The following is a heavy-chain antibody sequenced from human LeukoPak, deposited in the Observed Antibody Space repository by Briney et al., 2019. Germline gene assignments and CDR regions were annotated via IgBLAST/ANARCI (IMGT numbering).Heavy chain of an antibody. CDR1: GYTLTELS. CDR2: VDPEDGET. J-gene: IGHJ4*02. D-gene: IGHD3-10*01. Sequence: ASVKVSCKVSGYTLTELSMHWVRQAPGKGLEWMGGVDPEDGETIYAQKFQGRVTMTEDTSTDTAYMELSSLRSEDTAVYYCATGLLLWFGELFSDYWGQGTLVTVSS. CDR3: ATGLLLWFGELFSDY. V-gene: IGHV1-24*01.